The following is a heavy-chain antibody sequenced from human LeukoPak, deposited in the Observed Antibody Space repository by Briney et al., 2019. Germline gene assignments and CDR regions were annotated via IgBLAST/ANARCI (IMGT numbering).Heavy chain of an antibody. CDR1: GFTFSSYA. J-gene: IGHJ4*02. Sequence: RSGGSLRLSCAASGFTFSSYAMHWVRQAPGKGLEWVAVISYDGSNKYYADSVKGRFTISRDNSKNTLYLQMNSLRAEDTAVYYCARGQMTYYYDSSGYYWGQGTLVTVSS. CDR2: ISYDGSNK. V-gene: IGHV3-30-3*01. D-gene: IGHD3-22*01. CDR3: ARGQMTYYYDSSGYY.